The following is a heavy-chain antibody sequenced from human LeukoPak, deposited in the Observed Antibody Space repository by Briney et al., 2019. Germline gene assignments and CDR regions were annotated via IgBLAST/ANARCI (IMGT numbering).Heavy chain of an antibody. V-gene: IGHV1-18*01. CDR3: ARDCSSTSCYNVY. D-gene: IGHD2-2*02. CDR2: ISTYNGDT. Sequence: ASVKVSCKASGYTFTNHGFSWVRQAPGQGLEWMGWISTYNGDTNYAQNLQGRVTMTTDTSTSTAYMEMGSLRSDDTAVYYCARDCSSTSCYNVYWGQGTLVTVSS. J-gene: IGHJ4*02. CDR1: GYTFTNHG.